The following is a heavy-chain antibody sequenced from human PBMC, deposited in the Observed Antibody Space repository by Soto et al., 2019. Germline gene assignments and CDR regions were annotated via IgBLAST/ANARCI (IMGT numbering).Heavy chain of an antibody. CDR3: ASRYCSSTSCHYYYYYGMDV. CDR2: IIPILGIA. Sequence: QVQLVQSGPEVKKPGSSVKVSCKASGGTFSSYTISWVRQAPGQGLEWMGRIIPILGIANYAQKFQGRVTITADKFTSTAYMELSSLRSEDTAVYYCASRYCSSTSCHYYYYYGMDVWGQGTTVTVSS. CDR1: GGTFSSYT. J-gene: IGHJ6*02. V-gene: IGHV1-69*02. D-gene: IGHD2-2*01.